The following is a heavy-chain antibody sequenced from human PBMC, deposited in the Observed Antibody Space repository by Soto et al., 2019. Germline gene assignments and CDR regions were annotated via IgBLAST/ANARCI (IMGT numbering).Heavy chain of an antibody. CDR2: ISSSSSTI. V-gene: IGHV3-48*02. CDR3: ARDIKDGSYYDFYGMDV. CDR1: GFTFSSYS. J-gene: IGHJ6*02. Sequence: PGGSLRLSCAASGFTFSSYSMNWVRQAPGKGLEWVSYISSSSSTIYYADSVKGRFTISRDNAKNSLYLQMNSLRDEDTAVYYCARDIKDGSYYDFYGMDVWGQGTKVTVSS. D-gene: IGHD1-26*01.